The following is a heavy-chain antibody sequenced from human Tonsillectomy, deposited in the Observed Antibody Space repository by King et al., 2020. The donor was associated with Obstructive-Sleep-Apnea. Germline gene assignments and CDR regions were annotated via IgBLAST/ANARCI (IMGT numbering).Heavy chain of an antibody. D-gene: IGHD1-14*01. V-gene: IGHV3-30*18. J-gene: IGHJ4*02. CDR2: ISYDGSSK. CDR1: GFTFSSYG. CDR3: AKEFSYTNYRKPIDY. Sequence: VQLVQSGGGVVQPGRSLRLSCAASGFTFSSYGMHWVRQAPGKGLEWGAIISYDGSSKYCADSVKGRFTISRDNSKNTLYLQMSSLRAEDTAVYYCAKEFSYTNYRKPIDYWGQGTLVTVSS.